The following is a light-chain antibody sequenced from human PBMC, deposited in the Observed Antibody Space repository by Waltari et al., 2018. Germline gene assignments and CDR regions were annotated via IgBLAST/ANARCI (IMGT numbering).Light chain of an antibody. J-gene: IGKJ1*01. CDR2: EVS. Sequence: IVMTQTPLSFSVTPGQPASISCRSSQSLLNIDGKTYLYWYVQKPGQPPLLLIHEVSNRCSVVADRFSGSRLGSDFTLKIRRVGAEDVGVYYCRQSTQLPMAFGQGTKVESK. V-gene: IGKV2D-29*01. CDR3: RQSTQLPMA. CDR1: QSLLNIDGKTY.